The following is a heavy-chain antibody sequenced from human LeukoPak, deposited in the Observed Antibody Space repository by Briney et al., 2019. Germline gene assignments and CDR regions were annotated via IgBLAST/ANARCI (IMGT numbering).Heavy chain of an antibody. CDR3: ARDPRTVRI. CDR1: GFTFSSYA. V-gene: IGHV3-21*05. Sequence: PGGSLRLSCAASGFTFSSYAMHWVRQAPGKGLEWLSYISGSGDDTNYADSVRGRFTISRDNAKNSLYLQMNSLRVEDTAVYYCARDPRTVRIWGQGTLVTVSS. J-gene: IGHJ4*02. CDR2: ISGSGDDT. D-gene: IGHD1-1*01.